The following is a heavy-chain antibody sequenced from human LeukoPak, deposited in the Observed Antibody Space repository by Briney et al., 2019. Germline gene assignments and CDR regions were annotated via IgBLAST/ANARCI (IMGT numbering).Heavy chain of an antibody. CDR1: GFSFSSYA. Sequence: GGSLRLSCAASGFSFSSYAMSWVRQAPGRGLEWVSSIGAWVPGTSYADSVKGRFTISRDNSKKTVYLQMNSLRVEDTAVYYCAKGKINHDGAFDFWAKEQWSPSLQ. CDR3: AKGKINHDGAFDF. D-gene: IGHD3-16*01. V-gene: IGHV3-23*01. J-gene: IGHJ3*01. CDR2: IGAWVPGT.